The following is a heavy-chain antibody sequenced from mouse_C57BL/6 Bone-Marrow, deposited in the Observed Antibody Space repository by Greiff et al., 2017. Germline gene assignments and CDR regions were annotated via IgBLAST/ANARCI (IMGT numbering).Heavy chain of an antibody. D-gene: IGHD3-2*02. Sequence: VQLVESGAELARPGASVKLSCKASGYTFTSYGISWVKQRTGQGLEWIGEIYPRSGNTYYNEKFKGKATLPADKSSSTAYMELRSLTSEDSAVYFCARDSSGYLYAMDYWGQGTSVTVSS. CDR2: IYPRSGNT. J-gene: IGHJ4*01. CDR1: GYTFTSYG. V-gene: IGHV1-81*01. CDR3: ARDSSGYLYAMDY.